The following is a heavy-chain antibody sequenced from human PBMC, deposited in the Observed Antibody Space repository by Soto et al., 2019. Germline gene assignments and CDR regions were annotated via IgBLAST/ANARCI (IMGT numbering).Heavy chain of an antibody. V-gene: IGHV3-7*03. Sequence: GGSLRLSCATSDFTFRNYWMNWVRQAPGKGLEWVANIKPDGSATSYVDSVKGRFTISRDNVRNSVSLQMNSLRVEDTAVYFCFGGNGGPQWGQGTLVTVS. CDR2: IKPDGSAT. D-gene: IGHD3-16*01. J-gene: IGHJ4*02. CDR1: DFTFRNYW. CDR3: FGGNGGPQ.